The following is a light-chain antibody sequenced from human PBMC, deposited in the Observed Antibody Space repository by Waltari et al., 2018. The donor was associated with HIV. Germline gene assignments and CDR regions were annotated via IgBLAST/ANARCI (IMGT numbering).Light chain of an antibody. CDR1: QSPSKY. Sequence: DIQMTQSPSSLSASVGDRVTITCRASQSPSKYINWYQQKVGKAPKLLIYDTSSLQSGVPSRFSGSVSGTDFALTISSLQPEDFATYYCQQSFSVPWTFGQGTKVEVK. J-gene: IGKJ1*01. CDR2: DTS. V-gene: IGKV1-39*01. CDR3: QQSFSVPWT.